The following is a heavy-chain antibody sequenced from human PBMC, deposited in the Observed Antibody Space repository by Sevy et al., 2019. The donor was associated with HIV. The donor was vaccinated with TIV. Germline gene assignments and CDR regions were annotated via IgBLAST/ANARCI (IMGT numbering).Heavy chain of an antibody. J-gene: IGHJ4*02. CDR2: INQDGSKK. D-gene: IGHD3-10*01. CDR3: ARVGIFEGSESHFRFIDY. Sequence: GGSLRLSCAASGFTFSTYWMTWVRQAPGKGLEWVANINQDGSKKNYVDPMKGRFTISRDNAKNSLYVQMNSLRAEDTAVYYCARVGIFEGSESHFRFIDYWGQGILVTVSS. CDR1: GFTFSTYW. V-gene: IGHV3-7*01.